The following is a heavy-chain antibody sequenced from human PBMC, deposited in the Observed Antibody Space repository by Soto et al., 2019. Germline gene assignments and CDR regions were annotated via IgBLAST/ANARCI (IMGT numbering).Heavy chain of an antibody. D-gene: IGHD5-18*01. CDR1: GFTFSSYG. Sequence: QVQLVESGGGVVQPGRSLRLSCAASGFTFSSYGMHWVRQAPGKGLEWVAVIWYDGSNKYYADSVKGRFTISRDNSKNTLYLQMNSLRAEDTAVYYCARDGGYSLGYSNYFDYWGQGTLVTVSS. CDR2: IWYDGSNK. CDR3: ARDGGYSLGYSNYFDY. V-gene: IGHV3-33*01. J-gene: IGHJ4*02.